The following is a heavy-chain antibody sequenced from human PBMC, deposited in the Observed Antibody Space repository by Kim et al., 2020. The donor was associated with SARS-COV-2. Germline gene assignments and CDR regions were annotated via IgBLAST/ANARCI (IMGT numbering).Heavy chain of an antibody. CDR2: ICSSSSTI. CDR1: GFTFSSYS. Sequence: GGSLRLSCAASGFTFSSYSMNWVRQAPGKGLEWVSYICSSSSTIYYADSVKGRFTISRDNAKNSLYLQMNSLRDEDTAVYYCARALNQYYYYYYMDVWGKGTTVTVSS. J-gene: IGHJ6*03. V-gene: IGHV3-48*02. CDR3: ARALNQYYYYYYMDV.